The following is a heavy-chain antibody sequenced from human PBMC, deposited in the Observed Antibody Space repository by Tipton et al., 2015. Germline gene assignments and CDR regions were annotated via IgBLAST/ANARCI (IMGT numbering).Heavy chain of an antibody. CDR2: IQYSGST. D-gene: IGHD4-23*01. CDR3: ARARGRHGGLFDS. V-gene: IGHV4-59*08. J-gene: IGHJ4*02. Sequence: LRLSCSVSSDSISKYYWSWIRQPPGKELEWIGYIQYSGSTNYNPSLKSRVTISIDRFKNQFSLKLSSVTAADTAVYYCARARGRHGGLFDSWGQGILVTVSS. CDR1: SDSISKYY.